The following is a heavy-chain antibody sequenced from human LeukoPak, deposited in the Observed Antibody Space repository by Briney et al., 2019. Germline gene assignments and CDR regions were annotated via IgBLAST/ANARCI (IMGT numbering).Heavy chain of an antibody. CDR3: ARGGGLDV. V-gene: IGHV3-7*03. J-gene: IGHJ6*02. Sequence: LGGSLRLSCAASGFTFSSYWMNWARQAPGKGLEWVASINHNGNVNYYVDSVKGRFTISRDNPKNSLYLQMSNLRAEDTAVYFCARGGGLDVWGQGATVTVSS. CDR2: INHNGNVN. CDR1: GFTFSSYW. D-gene: IGHD3-16*01.